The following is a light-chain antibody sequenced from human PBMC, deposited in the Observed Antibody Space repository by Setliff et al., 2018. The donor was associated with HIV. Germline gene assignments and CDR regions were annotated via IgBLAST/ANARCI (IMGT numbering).Light chain of an antibody. CDR2: EVS. Sequence: SALTQPPSVSGSPGQSVTISCTGTISDVGTYDRVSWYQQPPGTAPKLMIYEVSNRPSGVPDRFSGSKSGNTASLIISGLQAEDEADYYCFSFTSSSTYVFGPGTKVTVL. J-gene: IGLJ1*01. V-gene: IGLV2-18*02. CDR3: FSFTSSSTYV. CDR1: ISDVGTYDR.